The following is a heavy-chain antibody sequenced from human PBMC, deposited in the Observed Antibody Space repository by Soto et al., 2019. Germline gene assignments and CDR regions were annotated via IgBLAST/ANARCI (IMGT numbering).Heavy chain of an antibody. CDR2: IRSKTNSYAT. J-gene: IGHJ6*02. V-gene: IGHV3-73*01. D-gene: IGHD3-3*01. Sequence: PGGSLRLSCAASGFTFGGSAMHWVRQASGKGLEWVGHIRSKTNSYATAYAESVKGRFTISRDDSMNTAYLQMNSLKTEDTAVYYCAKEATVLRFLSPHGMDVWGQGTTVTVSS. CDR3: AKEATVLRFLSPHGMDV. CDR1: GFTFGGSA.